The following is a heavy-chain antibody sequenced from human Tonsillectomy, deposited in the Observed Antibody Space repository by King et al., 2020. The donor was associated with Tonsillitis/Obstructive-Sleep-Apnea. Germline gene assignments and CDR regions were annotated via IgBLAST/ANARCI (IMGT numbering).Heavy chain of an antibody. CDR2: SSAYNGHT. CDR3: ARDDGGVVQIAIYCDY. V-gene: IGHV1-18*01. D-gene: IGHD2-21*01. CDR1: GYTFTSYG. J-gene: IGHJ4*02. Sequence: VQLVQSGAEVKKPGASVKVSCKASGYTFTSYGISWVRQAPVQGLEWMGWSSAYNGHTNYAQRLQGRVTMTPDTSTSTAYLELRNLRSDDTAVYDCARDDGGVVQIAIYCDYWGQGTLVTVSS.